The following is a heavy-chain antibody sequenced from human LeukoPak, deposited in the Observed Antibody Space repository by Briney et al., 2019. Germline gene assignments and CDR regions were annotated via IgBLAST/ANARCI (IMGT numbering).Heavy chain of an antibody. V-gene: IGHV3-23*01. CDR3: AKDWGSDYFDY. D-gene: IGHD7-27*01. CDR2: ISGSGGST. Sequence: GGSLRLSCAASGFTFSSYAMSWVRRAPGKGLEWVSAISGSGGSTYYADSVRGRFTISRDNSKNTLYLQMNSLRAEDTAVYYCAKDWGSDYFDYWGQGTLVTVSS. J-gene: IGHJ4*02. CDR1: GFTFSSYA.